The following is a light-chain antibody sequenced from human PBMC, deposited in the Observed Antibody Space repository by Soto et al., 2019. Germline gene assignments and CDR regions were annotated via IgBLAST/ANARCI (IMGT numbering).Light chain of an antibody. V-gene: IGLV1-51*01. CDR1: SSNIGGNS. Sequence: QSVMTQPPSVSAAPGQRVTISCSGSSSNIGGNSVSWYQQLPGTAPKLLIYDDGKRPSGIPDRFSGSKSGTSATLGITGFQTGDEADYYCGSWDSSLSAYVFGTGTKLT. J-gene: IGLJ1*01. CDR3: GSWDSSLSAYV. CDR2: DDG.